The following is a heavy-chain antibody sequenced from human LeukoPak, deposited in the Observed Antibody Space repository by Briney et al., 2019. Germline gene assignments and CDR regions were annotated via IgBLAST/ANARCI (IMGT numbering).Heavy chain of an antibody. CDR3: AKSGYYFYFDY. J-gene: IGHJ4*02. CDR1: GYTFTGYY. Sequence: ASVKVSCKASGYTFTGYYMHWVRQAPGQGLEWMGWINPNSGGTTYAQKFQGRVTMTRDTSISTAYMELSRLRSDDTAVYYCAKSGYYFYFDYWGQGTLVTVSS. D-gene: IGHD3-22*01. CDR2: INPNSGGT. V-gene: IGHV1-2*02.